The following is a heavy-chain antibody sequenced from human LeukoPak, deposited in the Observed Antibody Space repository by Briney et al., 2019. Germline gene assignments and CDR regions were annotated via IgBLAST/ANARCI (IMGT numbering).Heavy chain of an antibody. J-gene: IGHJ4*02. CDR3: ARGYCSSTSCQSGDY. CDR1: GGSLSSGSYY. V-gene: IGHV4-61*02. Sequence: SETLSLTCTVSGGSLSSGSYYLSWIRQPAGKGLEWIGRIYTSGSTNYNPSLKSRVTISVDTSKNQFSLKLSSVTAADTAVYYCARGYCSSTSCQSGDYWGQGTLVTVSS. D-gene: IGHD2-2*01. CDR2: IYTSGST.